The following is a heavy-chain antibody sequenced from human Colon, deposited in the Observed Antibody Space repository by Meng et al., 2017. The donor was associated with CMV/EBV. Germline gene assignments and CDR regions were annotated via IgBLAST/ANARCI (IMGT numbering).Heavy chain of an antibody. CDR1: SVRGYD. V-gene: IGHV4-34*01. CDR3: ARGPPSGLLESSFFYWFDP. D-gene: IGHD3-3*01. J-gene: IGHJ5*02. CDR2: IHPGGRA. Sequence: SVRGYDGAWIREAPGKGLEWNGEIHPGGRANCSPSLRGRVAILVDASRNPFSLKLSSVTAADTAVYYCARGPPSGLLESSFFYWFDPWGQGTLVTVSS.